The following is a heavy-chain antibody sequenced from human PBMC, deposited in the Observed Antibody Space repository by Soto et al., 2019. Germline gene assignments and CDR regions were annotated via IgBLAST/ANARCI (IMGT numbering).Heavy chain of an antibody. J-gene: IGHJ6*02. CDR3: AKGTRAGTKDYYYYYGMDV. CDR2: ISGSGGST. Sequence: GGSLRLTCAASGFTFSSYAMSWVRQAPGKGLEWVSAISGSGGSTYYADSVKGRFTISRDNSKNTLYLQMNSLRAEDTAVYYCAKGTRAGTKDYYYYYGMDVWGQGTTVTVSS. CDR1: GFTFSSYA. V-gene: IGHV3-23*01. D-gene: IGHD6-13*01.